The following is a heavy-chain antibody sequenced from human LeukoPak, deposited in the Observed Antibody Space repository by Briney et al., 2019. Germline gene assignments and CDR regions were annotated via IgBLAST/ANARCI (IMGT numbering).Heavy chain of an antibody. D-gene: IGHD5-18*01. CDR2: MKEDGSQT. J-gene: IGHJ4*02. CDR1: GLTFSTYW. V-gene: IGHV3-7*01. CDR3: AGSGYGNGRGY. Sequence: GGSLRLSCAASGLTFSTYWMSWVRQAPGKGPEWVANMKEDGSQTYYVDSVKGRFTISRDNAKNSLYLHMNSLSAEDTAVYYCAGSGYGNGRGYWGQGTQVTVS.